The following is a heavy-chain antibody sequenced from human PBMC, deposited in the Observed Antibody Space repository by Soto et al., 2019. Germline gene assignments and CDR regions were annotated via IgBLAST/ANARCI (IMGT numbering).Heavy chain of an antibody. CDR1: GGSFSSYA. J-gene: IGHJ3*02. CDR2: IIPIFGTA. V-gene: IGHV1-69*13. CDR3: AREPLGYCSGGSCSKRAIDI. D-gene: IGHD2-15*01. Sequence: GSSVKVSCNASGGSFSSYAISWVRQAPRQALEWMGGIIPIFGTANYAQKLQRRVTITADESTSPAPMELGSLRAEDTAVYHCAREPLGYCSGGSCSKRAIDICGQGTM.